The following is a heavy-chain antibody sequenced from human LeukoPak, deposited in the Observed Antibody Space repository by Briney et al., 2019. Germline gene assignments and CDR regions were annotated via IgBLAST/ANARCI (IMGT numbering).Heavy chain of an antibody. CDR3: AKQPTYYYGSGSSPYFDY. D-gene: IGHD3-10*01. V-gene: IGHV3-23*01. CDR2: ISGSGGST. Sequence: TGGSLRLSCAASGFTFSSYAMSWVRQAPGKGLEWVSAISGSGGSTYYADSMKGRFTISRDNSKNTLYLQMNSLRAEDTAVYYCAKQPTYYYGSGSSPYFDYWGQGTLVTVSS. CDR1: GFTFSSYA. J-gene: IGHJ4*02.